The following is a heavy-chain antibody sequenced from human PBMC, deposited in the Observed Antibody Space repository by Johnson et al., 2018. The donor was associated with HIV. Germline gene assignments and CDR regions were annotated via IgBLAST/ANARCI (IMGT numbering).Heavy chain of an antibody. V-gene: IGHV3-33*08. Sequence: QVQLVESGGGLVQPGRSLRLSCAASGFTFDDYAMSWVRQAPGKGLEWVAVIWYDGSNTYYADSVKGRFTISRDNAKNSLYLQMNSLRAEDTAVYYCARPGVSRVPGAFDIWGQGTMVTVSS. CDR3: ARPGVSRVPGAFDI. J-gene: IGHJ3*02. CDR2: IWYDGSNT. D-gene: IGHD6-13*01. CDR1: GFTFDDYA.